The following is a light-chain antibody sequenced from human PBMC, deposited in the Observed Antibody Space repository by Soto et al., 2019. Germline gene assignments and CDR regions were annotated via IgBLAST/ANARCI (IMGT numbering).Light chain of an antibody. J-gene: IGKJ4*01. CDR2: GAS. CDR3: QQYHNWPLT. Sequence: EIVLTQSPATLSVSPGERATLSCWASQSISIYLAWYQQKPGQVPKLLIYGASTRAAGIPAGFSGSGSGTEFTLTISSLQSEDFAIYYCQQYHNWPLTFGGGTKVEIK. CDR1: QSISIY. V-gene: IGKV3-15*01.